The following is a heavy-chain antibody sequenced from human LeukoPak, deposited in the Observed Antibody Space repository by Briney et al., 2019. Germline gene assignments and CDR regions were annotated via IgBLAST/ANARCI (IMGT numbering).Heavy chain of an antibody. J-gene: IGHJ4*02. CDR3: ATVTMIVVAPYYFDY. V-gene: IGHV3-33*01. CDR1: GFTFSSYG. CDR2: IWYDGSNK. Sequence: GGSLRLSCAASGFTFSSYGMHWVRQAPGKGLEWVAVIWYDGSNKYYADSVKGPFTISRDNSKNTLYLQMNSLRAEDTAVYYCATVTMIVVAPYYFDYWGQGTLVTVSS. D-gene: IGHD3-22*01.